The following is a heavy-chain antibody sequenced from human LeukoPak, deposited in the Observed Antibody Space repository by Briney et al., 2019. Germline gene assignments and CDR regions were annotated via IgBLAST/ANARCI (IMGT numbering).Heavy chain of an antibody. J-gene: IGHJ4*02. CDR1: GFTFSDYA. Sequence: PGGSLRLSCAASGFTFSDYAMHWVRQAPGKGLEWVAVISYDGSNECYADSVKGRFTTSRDNSKNTLYLQMNSLRGEDTAVYYCARGAPRNYDFWSGPFDYWGQGSLVTVSS. CDR2: ISYDGSNE. CDR3: ARGAPRNYDFWSGPFDY. V-gene: IGHV3-30-3*01. D-gene: IGHD3-3*01.